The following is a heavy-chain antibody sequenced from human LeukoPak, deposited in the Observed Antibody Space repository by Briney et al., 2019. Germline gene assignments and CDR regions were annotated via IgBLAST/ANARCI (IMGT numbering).Heavy chain of an antibody. CDR3: ARRSATGTNYFDY. V-gene: IGHV3-48*02. CDR2: ISGGGSII. CDR1: GFTFSSYN. D-gene: IGHD6-13*01. Sequence: GGPLRLSCAASGFTFSSYNMNWVRPAPGKGLAWISYISGGGSIIDYADSVKGRFIISRDNDKNTLYLQMNSLRDEDTAVYYCARRSATGTNYFDYWGQGTLVTVSS. J-gene: IGHJ4*02.